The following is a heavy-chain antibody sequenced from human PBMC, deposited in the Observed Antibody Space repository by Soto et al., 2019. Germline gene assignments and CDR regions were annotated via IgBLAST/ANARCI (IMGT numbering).Heavy chain of an antibody. CDR1: GGSISSYY. V-gene: IGHV4-59*01. D-gene: IGHD3-10*01. CDR3: ARRYGSVFDF. CDR2: IYYSGST. Sequence: PSETLSLTWTVSGGSISSYYRSWIRQPPGKGLEWIGYIYYSGSTNYNPSLKSRVTISVDTSKNQFSLKLSSVTAADTAVYYCARRYGSVFDFWGQGTMVTVSS. J-gene: IGHJ3*01.